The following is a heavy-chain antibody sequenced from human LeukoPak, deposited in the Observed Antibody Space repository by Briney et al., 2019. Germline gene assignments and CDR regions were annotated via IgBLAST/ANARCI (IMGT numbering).Heavy chain of an antibody. CDR2: IKDDGSEK. J-gene: IGHJ4*02. D-gene: IGHD1-26*01. CDR1: GFTFRSYW. CDR3: VRDDSRYGGSPGY. Sequence: PGGSLRLSCAASGFTFRSYWMSWVRQAPGMGLEWVANIKDDGSEKYYVDSVKGRFTISRDNAKNSLYLQMNSLRAEDTAVYYCVRDDSRYGGSPGYWGQGTLVIV. V-gene: IGHV3-7*01.